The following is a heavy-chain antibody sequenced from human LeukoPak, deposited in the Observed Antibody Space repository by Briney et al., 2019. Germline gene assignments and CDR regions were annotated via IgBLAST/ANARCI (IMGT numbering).Heavy chain of an antibody. V-gene: IGHV5-51*01. J-gene: IGHJ4*02. CDR2: IYPGDSDT. D-gene: IGHD4-17*01. Sequence: GESLKISCKGSGYSFTSYWIGWVPQMPGKGLEWMGIIYPGDSDTRFRPSFQGQVTISADKSSSTAYLQWSSLKASDTAMYYCARRDYGDYVGAFDYWGQGTLVTVSS. CDR1: GYSFTSYW. CDR3: ARRDYGDYVGAFDY.